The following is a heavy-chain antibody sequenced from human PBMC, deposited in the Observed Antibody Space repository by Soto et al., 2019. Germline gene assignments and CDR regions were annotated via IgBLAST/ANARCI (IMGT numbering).Heavy chain of an antibody. D-gene: IGHD5-12*01. CDR1: GFTFSNFD. V-gene: IGHV3-23*01. CDR2: IRRSGANT. J-gene: IGHJ4*02. Sequence: GGSRRHSCGASGFTFSNFDMPWVRQAPGKGLEWVSTIRRSGANTYYADSVRGRFTVSRDNSKSTMFLQMNSRRADDTAVYYCGTPGGDGYNTAFDYWGPGTQVTGFS. CDR3: GTPGGDGYNTAFDY.